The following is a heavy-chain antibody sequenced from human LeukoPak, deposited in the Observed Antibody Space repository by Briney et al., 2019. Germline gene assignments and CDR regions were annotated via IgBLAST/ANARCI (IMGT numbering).Heavy chain of an antibody. CDR2: INPSGGT. CDR3: ATIPKGRKTRVAAFEI. CDR1: GGSFSAYY. J-gene: IGHJ3*02. Sequence: KPSETLSLTCGVYGGSFSAYYWTWIRQPPGKGLEWIGEINPSGGTNYNSSLKSRVTISADTSNNEFSLKLSSVTAADTAVYYCATIPKGRKTRVAAFEIWGQGTMVTVSS. V-gene: IGHV4-34*01. D-gene: IGHD2-15*01.